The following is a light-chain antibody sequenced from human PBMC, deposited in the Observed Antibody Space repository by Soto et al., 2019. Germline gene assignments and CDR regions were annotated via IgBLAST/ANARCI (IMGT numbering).Light chain of an antibody. CDR2: EVT. Sequence: QSALTQPASVSGSPGQLITVSCAGTSSDVGAYDYVSWYQHHPGKAPKLIIYEVTNRPSGVSNRFSGSKSGNTASLTISGLQAEDEADYYCNSYTRSTKYVFGTGTKVTVL. CDR1: SSDVGAYDY. J-gene: IGLJ1*01. V-gene: IGLV2-14*01. CDR3: NSYTRSTKYV.